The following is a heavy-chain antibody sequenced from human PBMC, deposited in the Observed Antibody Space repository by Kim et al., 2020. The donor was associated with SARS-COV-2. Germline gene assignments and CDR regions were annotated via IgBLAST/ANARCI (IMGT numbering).Heavy chain of an antibody. D-gene: IGHD2-2*02. Sequence: SETLSLTCTVSGGSISSGDYYWSWIRQPPGKGLEWIGYIYYSGSTYYIPSLKSRVTISVDTSKNQFSLKLSSVTAADTAVYYCARDGAMEGYQLLYRGHAFDIWGQGTMVTVSS. CDR3: ARDGAMEGYQLLYRGHAFDI. J-gene: IGHJ3*02. V-gene: IGHV4-30-4*01. CDR1: GGSISSGDYY. CDR2: IYYSGST.